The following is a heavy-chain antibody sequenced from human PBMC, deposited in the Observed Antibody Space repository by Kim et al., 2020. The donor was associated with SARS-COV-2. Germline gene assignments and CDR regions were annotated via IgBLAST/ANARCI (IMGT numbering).Heavy chain of an antibody. CDR2: ISSSGSTI. CDR3: ARGGQLWMYYYYYGMDV. V-gene: IGHV3-48*03. CDR1: GCTFSSYE. Sequence: GGSLRLSCAASGCTFSSYEMNWVRQAPGKGLEWVSYISSSGSTIYYADSVKGRFTISRDNAKNSLYLQMNSLRAEDTAVYYCARGGQLWMYYYYYGMDVWGQGTTVTVSS. J-gene: IGHJ6*02. D-gene: IGHD5-18*01.